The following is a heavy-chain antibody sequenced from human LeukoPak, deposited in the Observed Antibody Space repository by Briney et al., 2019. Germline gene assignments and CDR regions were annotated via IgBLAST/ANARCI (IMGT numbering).Heavy chain of an antibody. Sequence: KASETLSLTCTVSGGSISSYYWSWIRQPAGKGLEWIGRIYTSGSTNYNPSLKSRVTVSVDTSQNQFSLKLTSVTAADTAVYYCARDQELGFWGQGTLVTVSS. CDR2: IYTSGST. V-gene: IGHV4-4*07. CDR3: ARDQELGF. CDR1: GGSISSYY. D-gene: IGHD3-10*01. J-gene: IGHJ4*02.